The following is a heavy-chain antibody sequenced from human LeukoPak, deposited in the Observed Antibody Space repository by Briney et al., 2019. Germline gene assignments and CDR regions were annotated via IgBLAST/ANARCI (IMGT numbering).Heavy chain of an antibody. CDR2: IYHSGST. J-gene: IGHJ2*01. CDR3: ASSEMAIIWCFDL. Sequence: SQTLSLTCAVSGGSISSGGYSWSWIRQPPGKGLEWIGYIYHSGSTYYNPSLKSRVTISVDTSKNQFSLKLSSVTAADTAVYYCASSEMAIIWCFDLWGRGTLVTVSS. D-gene: IGHD5-24*01. V-gene: IGHV4-30-2*01. CDR1: GGSISSGGYS.